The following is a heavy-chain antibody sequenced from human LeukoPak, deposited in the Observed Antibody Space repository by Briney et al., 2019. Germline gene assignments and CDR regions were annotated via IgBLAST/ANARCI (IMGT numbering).Heavy chain of an antibody. D-gene: IGHD3-3*01. V-gene: IGHV1-69*05. Sequence: SVKVSCKASGYTFTSYDINWVRQAPGQGLEWMGGIIPIFGIANYAQKFQGRVTITTDESTSTAYMELSSLRSEDTAVYYCARADPITIFGVERYYYYYMDVWGKGTTVTVSS. J-gene: IGHJ6*03. CDR3: ARADPITIFGVERYYYYYMDV. CDR2: IIPIFGIA. CDR1: GYTFTSYD.